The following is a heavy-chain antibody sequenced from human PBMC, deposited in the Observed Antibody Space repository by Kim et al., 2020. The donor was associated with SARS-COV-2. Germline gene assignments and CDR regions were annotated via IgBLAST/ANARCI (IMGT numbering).Heavy chain of an antibody. Sequence: KFQGRVTITRDTSATSAYMELSSLRSEDTAVYYCARERESSGRTQDGMDVWGQGTTVTVSS. V-gene: IGHV1-3*01. D-gene: IGHD3-10*01. J-gene: IGHJ6*02. CDR3: ARERESSGRTQDGMDV.